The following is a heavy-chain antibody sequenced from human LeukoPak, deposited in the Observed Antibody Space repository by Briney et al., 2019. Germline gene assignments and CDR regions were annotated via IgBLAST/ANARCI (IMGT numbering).Heavy chain of an antibody. J-gene: IGHJ5*02. CDR3: ARSYDSKVIGSLGWFDP. D-gene: IGHD3-10*01. Sequence: SETLSLTCTVSGGSITSYYWSWIRQPPGKGLEWIGYIFDSGSYNYSPSLKSRVTISLDTSKNQFSLKLSSVTAADTAVYYCARSYDSKVIGSLGWFDPWGQGTLVTVSS. CDR2: IFDSGSY. V-gene: IGHV4-59*01. CDR1: GGSITSYY.